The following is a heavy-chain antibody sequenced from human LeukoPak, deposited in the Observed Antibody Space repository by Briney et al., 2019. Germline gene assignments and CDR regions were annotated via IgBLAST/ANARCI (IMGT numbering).Heavy chain of an antibody. CDR1: GGSFSGYY. V-gene: IGHV4-34*01. CDR3: VRRTTATIPFGY. Sequence: SETLSLTCAVYGGSFSGYYWSWIRQPPGKGLEWSGEIDHSGSTNYNPSLKSRVTISVDKSKNRFSLKLSSVTAADTAVYYCVRRTTATIPFGYWGQGTLVTVSS. D-gene: IGHD4-11*01. J-gene: IGHJ4*02. CDR2: IDHSGST.